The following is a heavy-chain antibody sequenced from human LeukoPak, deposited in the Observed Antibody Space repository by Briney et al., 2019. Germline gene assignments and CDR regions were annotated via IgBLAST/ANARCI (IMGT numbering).Heavy chain of an antibody. J-gene: IGHJ5*02. CDR3: ARGYFDWLSPEVNWFDP. CDR1: GVSISSYY. V-gene: IGHV4-59*01. Sequence: PSETLSLTCTVSGVSISSYYWSWLRQPPGKGLEWIGYIYYSGSTNYNPSLKSRVTISVDTSKNHFSLKLSSVTAADTAVYYCARGYFDWLSPEVNWFDPWGQGTLVTVSS. CDR2: IYYSGST. D-gene: IGHD3-9*01.